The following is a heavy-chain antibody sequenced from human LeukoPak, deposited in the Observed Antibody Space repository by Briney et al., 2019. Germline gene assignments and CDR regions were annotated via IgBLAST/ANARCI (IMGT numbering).Heavy chain of an antibody. CDR2: VSPAYGRT. Sequence: GGSLRLSCSASGFSFNNYAMSWIRQAPGKGLTWVSLVSPAYGRTYYADSVKGRFTISRDNSNNMLSLYMSSLRANDTAVYYCATVHFGYFTFWGQGTLVPVSS. CDR1: GFSFNNYA. D-gene: IGHD3-3*01. CDR3: ATVHFGYFTF. J-gene: IGHJ4*02. V-gene: IGHV3-23*01.